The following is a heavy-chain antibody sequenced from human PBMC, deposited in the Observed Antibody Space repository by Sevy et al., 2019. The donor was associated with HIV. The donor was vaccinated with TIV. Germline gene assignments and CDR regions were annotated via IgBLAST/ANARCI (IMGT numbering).Heavy chain of an antibody. J-gene: IGHJ4*02. Sequence: SETLSLTCTVSGGSITSLYWNWIRQPPGKGLEWIGYIYYSGTTNYNPSLKSRVTISVDTSKNQFSLKLISVTAADTAVYYCVRDRGSYNSGQYYFDYWGQGSLVTVSS. CDR3: VRDRGSYNSGQYYFDY. CDR1: GGSITSLY. V-gene: IGHV4-59*11. D-gene: IGHD6-19*01. CDR2: IYYSGTT.